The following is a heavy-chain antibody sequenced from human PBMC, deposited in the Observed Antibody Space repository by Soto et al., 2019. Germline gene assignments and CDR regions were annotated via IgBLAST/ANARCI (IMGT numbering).Heavy chain of an antibody. V-gene: IGHV3-9*01. D-gene: IGHD6-6*01. J-gene: IGHJ4*02. CDR3: AKVKGSSFDY. CDR2: ISWNSGTI. Sequence: EVQLVESGGGLVQPGRSLRLSCAASGFTFDDYAMHWVQQAPGKGLEWVSGISWNSGTIGYADSVKGRFTISRDNAKNSLYLQMNSLRAEDTALYYCAKVKGSSFDYWGQGTLVTVSS. CDR1: GFTFDDYA.